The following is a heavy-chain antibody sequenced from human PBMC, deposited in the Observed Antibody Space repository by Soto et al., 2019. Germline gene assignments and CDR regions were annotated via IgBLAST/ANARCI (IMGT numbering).Heavy chain of an antibody. CDR3: ARGQRFSDWFDP. J-gene: IGHJ5*02. V-gene: IGHV4-4*07. CDR2: IYSSGST. D-gene: IGHD3-3*01. CDR1: GGAISGYY. Sequence: SETLSLTCTVAGGAISGYYWTWIRQSDGEGLEWIGRIYSSGSTNYNPSLKSRVTISLDTSMNYFSLRLSSVTAADTAVYYCARGQRFSDWFDPWGQGTLVTVSS.